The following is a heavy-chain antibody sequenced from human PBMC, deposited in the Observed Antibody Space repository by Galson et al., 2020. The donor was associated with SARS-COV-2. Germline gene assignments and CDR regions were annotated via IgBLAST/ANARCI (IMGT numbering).Heavy chain of an antibody. D-gene: IGHD2-2*01. J-gene: IGHJ5*02. CDR1: GFTFSSYG. V-gene: IGHV3-30*03. CDR2: ISYDGSNK. CDR3: ASTPKYCSSTSCYLRRFDP. Sequence: GESLKISCAASGFTFSSYGMHWVRQAPGKGLEWVAVISYDGSNKYYADSVKGRFTISRDNSKNTLYLQMNSLRAEDTAVYYCASTPKYCSSTSCYLRRFDPWGQGTLVTVSS.